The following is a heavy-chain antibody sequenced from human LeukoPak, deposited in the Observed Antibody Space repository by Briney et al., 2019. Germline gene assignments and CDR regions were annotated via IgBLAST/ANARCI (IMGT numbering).Heavy chain of an antibody. Sequence: GRPLRLSCVASGSTFNTYGIHWVRQAPGKGLEWVAGISSDGNNKDYSDSVKGRFTISRDNSKNTLYLQMNSLRAEDTAVYYCAKAAYCTSTSCHFSGYAQRPLDSWGQGTLVTVSS. V-gene: IGHV3-30*18. J-gene: IGHJ4*02. D-gene: IGHD2-2*01. CDR2: ISSDGNNK. CDR1: GSTFNTYG. CDR3: AKAAYCTSTSCHFSGYAQRPLDS.